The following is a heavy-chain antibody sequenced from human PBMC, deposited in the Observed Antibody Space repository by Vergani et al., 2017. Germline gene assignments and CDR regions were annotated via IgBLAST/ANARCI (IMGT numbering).Heavy chain of an antibody. CDR1: GYSFTSYW. CDR3: ARRPIEYCSGGSCYSSWFDP. Sequence: EVQLVRSGAEVKKPGESLKISCKGSGYSFTSYWIGWVRQMPGKGLEWMGIIYPGDSDTRYSPSFQGQVTISADKSISTAYLQWSSLKASDTAMYYCARRPIEYCSGGSCYSSWFDPWGQGTLVTVSS. J-gene: IGHJ5*02. D-gene: IGHD2-15*01. V-gene: IGHV5-51*03. CDR2: IYPGDSDT.